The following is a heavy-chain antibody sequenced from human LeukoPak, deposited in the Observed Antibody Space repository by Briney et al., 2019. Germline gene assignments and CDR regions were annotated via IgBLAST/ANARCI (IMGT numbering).Heavy chain of an antibody. CDR3: AKESRDGYINY. Sequence: GRSLRLSCAASGSTFDDYAMHWVRQAPGKGLEWVSGISWNSGSIGYADSVKGRFAISRDNAKNSLYLQMNSLRAEDTALYYCAKESRDGYINYWGQGTLVTVSS. D-gene: IGHD5-24*01. J-gene: IGHJ4*02. CDR1: GSTFDDYA. CDR2: ISWNSGSI. V-gene: IGHV3-9*01.